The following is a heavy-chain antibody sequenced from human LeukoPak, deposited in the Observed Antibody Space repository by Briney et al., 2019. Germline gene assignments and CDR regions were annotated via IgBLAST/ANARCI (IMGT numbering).Heavy chain of an antibody. CDR2: IKQDGSEK. Sequence: PGGSLRLSCAASGFTFSSYWMSWVRQAPGKGLEWVANIKQDGSEKYYVDSVKGRFTISRDNSKNTLYLQMNSLRAEDTAVYYCAKDASWAAAPPFDPWGQGTLVTVSS. CDR3: AKDASWAAAPPFDP. V-gene: IGHV3-7*01. D-gene: IGHD6-13*01. CDR1: GFTFSSYW. J-gene: IGHJ5*02.